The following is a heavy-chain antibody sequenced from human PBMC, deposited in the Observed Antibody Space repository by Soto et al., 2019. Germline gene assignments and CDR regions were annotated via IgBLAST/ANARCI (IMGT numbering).Heavy chain of an antibody. V-gene: IGHV1-18*01. J-gene: IGHJ4*02. Sequence: ASVKVSCKASGYTFTHFYITWVRQAPGQGLEWMGAISPHNFNTNYAQKFRGRVTLTTEKSTNTAYMDLSSVTAADTAVYYCAPIRQQWLDDYWGQGTLVTVSS. CDR2: ISPHNFNT. CDR3: APIRQQWLDDY. CDR1: GYTFTHFY. D-gene: IGHD6-19*01.